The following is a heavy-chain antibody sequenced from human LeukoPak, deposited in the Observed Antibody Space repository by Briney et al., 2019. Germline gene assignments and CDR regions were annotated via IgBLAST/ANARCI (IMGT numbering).Heavy chain of an antibody. CDR2: ISYDGSNK. V-gene: IGHV3-30*18. J-gene: IGHJ4*02. CDR1: GFTFSSYG. D-gene: IGHD6-13*01. Sequence: GGSLRLSCAASGFTFSSYGMHWVRQAPGQGLEGVAVISYDGSNKFYADSVKGRFTISRDNSKSTLYLQMNSLRAEDTAVYYCAKELSAGTGGGWEDYFDYWGQGTLVTVSA. CDR3: AKELSAGTGGGWEDYFDY.